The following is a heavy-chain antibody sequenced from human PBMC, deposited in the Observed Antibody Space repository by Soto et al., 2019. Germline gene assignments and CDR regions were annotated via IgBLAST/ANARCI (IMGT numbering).Heavy chain of an antibody. J-gene: IGHJ4*02. V-gene: IGHV3-43*01. CDR3: AKLADSSSSHFDY. CDR1: GFTFDDYT. Sequence: EVQLVESGGVVVQPEGSLRLSCAASGFTFDDYTMHWVRQAPGKGLEWVSLISWDGGSTYYADSVKGRFTISRDNSKNYLYRQMNSLRTEDTALYYCAKLADSSSSHFDYWGQGTLVTVSS. CDR2: ISWDGGST. D-gene: IGHD6-6*01.